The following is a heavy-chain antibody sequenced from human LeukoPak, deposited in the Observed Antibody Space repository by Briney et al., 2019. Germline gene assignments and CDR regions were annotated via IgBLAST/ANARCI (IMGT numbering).Heavy chain of an antibody. CDR2: IYYSGST. D-gene: IGHD6-19*01. Sequence: PSETLSLTCTVSGGSISSYYWSWIRQPPGKGLEWIGYIYYSGSTNYNPSLKSRVTISVDTSKNQFSLKLSSVTAADTAVYYCARGGRSSGWYPTDYWGQGTLVTVSS. V-gene: IGHV4-59*01. CDR1: GGSISSYY. CDR3: ARGGRSSGWYPTDY. J-gene: IGHJ4*02.